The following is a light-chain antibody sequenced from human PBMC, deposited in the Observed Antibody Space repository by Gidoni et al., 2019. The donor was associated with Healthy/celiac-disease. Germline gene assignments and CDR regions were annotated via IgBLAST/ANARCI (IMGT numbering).Light chain of an antibody. Sequence: DIQMTHSPSSLSASVGDRVTITCRASQSISSYLNWYQQKPGKAPKLLIYAASSLQSGVPSRFSGSGSGTDFTLTISSLQPEDFATYYCQQSYSTLTFGGXTKVEIK. CDR2: AAS. CDR1: QSISSY. V-gene: IGKV1-39*01. CDR3: QQSYSTLT. J-gene: IGKJ4*01.